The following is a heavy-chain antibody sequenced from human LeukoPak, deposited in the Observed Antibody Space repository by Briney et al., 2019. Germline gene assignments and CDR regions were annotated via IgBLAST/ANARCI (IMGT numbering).Heavy chain of an antibody. CDR2: IYYSGST. V-gene: IGHV4-39*01. D-gene: IGHD5-18*01. CDR1: GGSISSSSYY. J-gene: IGHJ4*02. CDR3: ARQGHGGYSYGGEFDY. Sequence: SETLSLTCTVSGGSISSSSYYWGWIRQPPGKGLEWIGSIYYSGSTYYNPSLKSRVTISVDTSKNQFSLKLSSVTAADTAVYYCARQGHGGYSYGGEFDYWGQGTLVTVSS.